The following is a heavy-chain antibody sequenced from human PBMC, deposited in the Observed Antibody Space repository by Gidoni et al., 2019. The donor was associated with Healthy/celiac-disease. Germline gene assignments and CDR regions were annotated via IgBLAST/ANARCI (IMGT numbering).Heavy chain of an antibody. CDR2: IYYSGST. CDR1: GGSISSSSYY. V-gene: IGHV4-39*01. D-gene: IGHD2-2*01. Sequence: QLQLQESGPGLVKPSETLSLTCTVSGGSISSSSYYWGWIRQPPGKGLEWIGSIYYSGSTYYNPSLKSRVTISVDTSKNQFSLKLSSVTAADTAVYYCARWSGRYGRGYCSSTSCYAHNYFDYWGQGTLVTVSS. J-gene: IGHJ4*02. CDR3: ARWSGRYGRGYCSSTSCYAHNYFDY.